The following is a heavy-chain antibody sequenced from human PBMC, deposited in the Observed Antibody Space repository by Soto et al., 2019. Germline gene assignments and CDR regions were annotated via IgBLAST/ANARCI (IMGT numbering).Heavy chain of an antibody. Sequence: ASVKVSCKPSGSSITSPGVHWVRQAPGQRLEWMGWINTGNGKTDYSQEFQGRVTITRDTSARTGYMELSSLRSEDTAMCYCATLLGYGGNYARLWFDPWGQGTLVTVSS. J-gene: IGHJ5*02. V-gene: IGHV1-3*04. CDR3: ATLLGYGGNYARLWFDP. D-gene: IGHD4-17*01. CDR1: GSSITSPG. CDR2: INTGNGKT.